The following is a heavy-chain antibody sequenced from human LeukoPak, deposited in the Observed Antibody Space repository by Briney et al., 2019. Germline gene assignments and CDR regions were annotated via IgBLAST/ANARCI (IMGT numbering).Heavy chain of an antibody. V-gene: IGHV3-33*01. D-gene: IGHD6-13*01. J-gene: IGHJ3*02. CDR3: ACWYDAFDI. CDR1: GFTFSSYG. CDR2: IWYDGSNK. Sequence: PGGSLRLSCAASGFTFSSYGMHWVRQAPGKGLEWVAVIWYDGSNKYYADSVKGRFTISRDNSKNTLYLQMNSLRAEDTAVYYCACWYDAFDIWGQGTMVTVSS.